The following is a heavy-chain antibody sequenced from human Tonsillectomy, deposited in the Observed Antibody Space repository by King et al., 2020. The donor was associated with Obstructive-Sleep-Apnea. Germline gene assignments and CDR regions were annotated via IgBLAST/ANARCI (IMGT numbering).Heavy chain of an antibody. D-gene: IGHD5-18*01. V-gene: IGHV3-23*04. CDR1: GFTFTNYA. CDR3: AKDRVYSSDAFDI. J-gene: IGHJ3*02. Sequence: VQLVESGGGLVQPGGSLSLPCEASGFTFTNYAISGCPQAQGKGLKWVSGVSSSGGSPSYEESVKGRFTISRDNSKNTLYVQMNSLRAEDTAVYYCAKDRVYSSDAFDIWGQGTMVTVSS. CDR2: VSSSGGSP.